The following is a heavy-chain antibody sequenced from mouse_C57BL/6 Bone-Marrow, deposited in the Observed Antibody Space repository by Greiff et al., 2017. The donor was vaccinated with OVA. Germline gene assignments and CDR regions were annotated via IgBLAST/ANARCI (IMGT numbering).Heavy chain of an antibody. CDR1: GYTFTDYN. CDR2: INPNNGGT. D-gene: IGHD2-1*01. Sequence: EVMLVESGPELVKPGASVKMSCKASGYTFTDYNMHWVKQSHGKSLEWIGYINPNNGGTSYNQKFKGKATLTVNKSSSTAYMELRSLTSEDSAVYYCARGAGNSYWYFDVWGTGTTVTVSS. CDR3: ARGAGNSYWYFDV. V-gene: IGHV1-22*01. J-gene: IGHJ1*03.